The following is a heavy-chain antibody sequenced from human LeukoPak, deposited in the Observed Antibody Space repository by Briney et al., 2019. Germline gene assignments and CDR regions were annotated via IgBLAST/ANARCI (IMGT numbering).Heavy chain of an antibody. CDR3: AKNRGAGSHYYYHMNV. J-gene: IGHJ6*03. D-gene: IGHD1-26*01. CDR2: ISVSGGTI. CDR1: GFTFSKYA. V-gene: IGHV3-23*01. Sequence: GGSLRLSCAASGFTFSKYAMNWVRQAPGKGLEWVSAISVSGGTINYADSVKGRFTISRDNSKNALYLQMSSLRAEDTAVYYCAKNRGAGSHYYYHMNVWGKGTTVTVSS.